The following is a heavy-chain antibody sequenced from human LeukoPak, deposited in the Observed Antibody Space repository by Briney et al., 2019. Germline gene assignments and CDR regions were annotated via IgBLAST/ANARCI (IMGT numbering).Heavy chain of an antibody. D-gene: IGHD6-13*01. V-gene: IGHV4-30-4*07. Sequence: PSETLSLTCAVSGGSISSGGYSWSWIRQPPGKGLEWIGYIYYSVNTYYSPSLKSRVTISVDTSKNQFSLKLGSVTAADTAVYYCARDMGGSSWYYFDYWGQGTLVTVSS. CDR3: ARDMGGSSWYYFDY. J-gene: IGHJ4*02. CDR1: GGSISSGGYS. CDR2: IYYSVNT.